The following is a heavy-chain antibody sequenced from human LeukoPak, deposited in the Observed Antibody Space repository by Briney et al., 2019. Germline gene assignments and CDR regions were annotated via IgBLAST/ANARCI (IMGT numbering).Heavy chain of an antibody. J-gene: IGHJ1*01. CDR2: IRGSGRST. D-gene: IGHD3-10*01. V-gene: IGHV3-23*01. CDR1: GFTFSNYA. CDR3: AKDYSSGSPEYFHH. Sequence: GGSLRLSCAASGFTFSNYAMSWVRQAPGKGLEWVSSIRGSGRSTYYADSVKGRFTISRDNSKNTLYLQMNSLRAEDTAVYYCAKDYSSGSPEYFHHWGQGTLVTASS.